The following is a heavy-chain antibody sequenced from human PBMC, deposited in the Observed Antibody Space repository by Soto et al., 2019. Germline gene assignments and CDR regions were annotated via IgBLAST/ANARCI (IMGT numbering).Heavy chain of an antibody. V-gene: IGHV4-31*03. J-gene: IGHJ3*02. CDR3: AVDGDSEGGDI. CDR1: GGSISSGGYY. D-gene: IGHD4-17*01. CDR2: IYNSGST. Sequence: QVQLQESGPGLVKPSQTLSITCTVSGGSISSGGYYWSGIRQHPGKGLEWIGHIYNSGSTYYNPSLESRVIISGDTSNKQFSLKLSAVTAADTAVYYCAVDGDSEGGDIWGQGTMVTVSS.